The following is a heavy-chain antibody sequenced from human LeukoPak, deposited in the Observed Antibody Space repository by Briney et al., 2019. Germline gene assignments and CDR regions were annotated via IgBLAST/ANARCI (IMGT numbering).Heavy chain of an antibody. CDR3: AKIPGDMTTVTFDDAFDI. D-gene: IGHD4-17*01. J-gene: IGHJ3*02. Sequence: HPGRSLRLSCAASGFTFSNYGIHWVRQAPGKGLEWVTLISYDGSYKYYADSVKGRFTISRDNSENTLYLQMNSLRAEDTAVYYCAKIPGDMTTVTFDDAFDIWGQGTMVTVSS. CDR1: GFTFSNYG. CDR2: ISYDGSYK. V-gene: IGHV3-30*18.